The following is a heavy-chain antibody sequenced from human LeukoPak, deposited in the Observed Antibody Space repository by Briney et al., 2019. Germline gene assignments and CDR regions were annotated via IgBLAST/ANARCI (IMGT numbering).Heavy chain of an antibody. CDR3: ARGEWMTTVGFDY. Sequence: SETLSLTCTVSGGSISSSSYYWGWIRQPPGKGLEWIGSIYYSGSTYYNPSLKGRVTISVDTSKNQFSLKLSSVTAADTAVYYCARGEWMTTVGFDYWGQGTLVTVSS. V-gene: IGHV4-39*01. J-gene: IGHJ4*02. D-gene: IGHD4-11*01. CDR1: GGSISSSSYY. CDR2: IYYSGST.